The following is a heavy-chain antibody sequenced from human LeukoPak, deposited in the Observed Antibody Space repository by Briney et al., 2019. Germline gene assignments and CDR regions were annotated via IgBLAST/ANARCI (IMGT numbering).Heavy chain of an antibody. CDR2: ISSSSSYI. J-gene: IGHJ4*02. CDR3: ARVEGNIVTTTEGYFDY. V-gene: IGHV3-21*01. D-gene: IGHD5-12*01. Sequence: PGGSLRLSCAASGFTFSSYGMHWVRQAPGKGLEWVSSISSSSSYIYYADSMKGRFTISRDNAKNSLYLQMNSLRAEDTAVYYCARVEGNIVTTTEGYFDYWGQGTLVTVSS. CDR1: GFTFSSYG.